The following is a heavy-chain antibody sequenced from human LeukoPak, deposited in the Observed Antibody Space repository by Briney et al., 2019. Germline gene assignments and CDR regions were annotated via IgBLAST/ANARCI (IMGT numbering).Heavy chain of an antibody. CDR1: VYTLTASS. D-gene: IGHD5-12*01. CDR2: TYPGDSDT. V-gene: IGHV5-51*01. J-gene: IGHJ4*02. CDR3: ARHVGRYSGYGDY. Sequence: HGESLKISCESSVYTLTASSIGWVRRRPGKGLEWMGITYPGDSDTRYSPSFQGQVTISADKSISTAYLQWSSLKASDTAMYYCARHVGRYSGYGDYWGQGTLVTVSS.